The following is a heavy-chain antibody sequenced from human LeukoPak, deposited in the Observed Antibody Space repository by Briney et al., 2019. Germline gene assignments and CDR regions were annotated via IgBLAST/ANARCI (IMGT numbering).Heavy chain of an antibody. V-gene: IGHV4-59*01. CDR2: ISYSGST. Sequence: SETLSLTCTVSGGSISSYYWSWIRQPPGKGLEWIGFISYSGSTNYNPSLKSRVTISVDTSKDQFSLKLSSVTAADTAVYYCARERRYYDSSGYYYAKDVWGQGTTVTVSS. J-gene: IGHJ6*02. CDR1: GGSISSYY. D-gene: IGHD3-22*01. CDR3: ARERRYYDSSGYYYAKDV.